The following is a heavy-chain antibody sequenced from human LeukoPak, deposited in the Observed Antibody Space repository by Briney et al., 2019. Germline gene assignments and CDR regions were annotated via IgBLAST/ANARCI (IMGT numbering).Heavy chain of an antibody. D-gene: IGHD4-17*01. V-gene: IGHV7-4-1*02. CDR2: INTNTGNP. CDR3: ARSIMRYGDYAGDSWDY. J-gene: IGHJ4*02. Sequence: ASVKVSCKASGYTFTSYAMNWVRQAPGQGLGWMGWINTNTGNPTYAQGFTGRFVFSLDTSVSTAYLQISSLKAEDTAVYYCARSIMRYGDYAGDSWDYWGQGTLVTVSS. CDR1: GYTFTSYA.